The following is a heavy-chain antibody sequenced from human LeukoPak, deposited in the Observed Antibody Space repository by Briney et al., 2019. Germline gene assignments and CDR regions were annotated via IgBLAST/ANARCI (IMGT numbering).Heavy chain of an antibody. CDR2: ISHTGRT. Sequence: SETLSLTCGVSGVSLSGYYWSWIRQAPGKGPEWIGEISHTGRTAYNPSLKSRVTISLDTSKNQFSLKLTFVSAADTAVYYCTRTSPGIPLDFWGQGTLVTVSS. J-gene: IGHJ4*02. CDR3: TRTSPGIPLDF. CDR1: GVSLSGYY. D-gene: IGHD1-26*01. V-gene: IGHV4-34*01.